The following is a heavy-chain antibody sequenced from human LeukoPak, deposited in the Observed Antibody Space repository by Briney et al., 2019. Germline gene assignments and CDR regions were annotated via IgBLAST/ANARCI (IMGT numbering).Heavy chain of an antibody. CDR1: GYPFTSYG. V-gene: IGHV1-18*01. D-gene: IGHD6-19*01. J-gene: IGHJ5*02. Sequence: ASVKVSCKASGYPFTSYGISWVRQAPGQGLEWMGWISAYNGNTNYAQKLQGRVTMTTDTSTSTAYMELRSLRSDDTAVYYCAKDHEIAVAGTLLDPWGQGTLVTVSS. CDR3: AKDHEIAVAGTLLDP. CDR2: ISAYNGNT.